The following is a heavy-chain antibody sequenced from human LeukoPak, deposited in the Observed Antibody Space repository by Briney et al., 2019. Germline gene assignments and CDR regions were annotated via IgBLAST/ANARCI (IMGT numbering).Heavy chain of an antibody. CDR2: ISSNGGST. Sequence: GGSPRLSCSASGFTFSSYAMHWVRQAPGKGLEYVSAISSNGGSTYYADSVKGRFTISRDNSKNTLYLQMSSLRAEDTAVYYCVNLAKFAGEDYWGQGTLVTVSS. CDR1: GFTFSSYA. CDR3: VNLAKFAGEDY. V-gene: IGHV3-64D*06. D-gene: IGHD3-10*01. J-gene: IGHJ4*02.